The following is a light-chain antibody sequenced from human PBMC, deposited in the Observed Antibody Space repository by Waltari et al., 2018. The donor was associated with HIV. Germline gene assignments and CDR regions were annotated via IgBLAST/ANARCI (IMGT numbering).Light chain of an antibody. J-gene: IGLJ2*01. Sequence: QSVLTQPPSASGTPGQRITLSCSVSRSNVGRTSVYWYQQLPGPAPKVLIFMPNQRPSGVPDRFSASKSGTSASLAISGLRSEDEADYYCASWDDSLSIVVFGGGTKLTVL. CDR1: RSNVGRTS. V-gene: IGLV1-47*01. CDR2: MPN. CDR3: ASWDDSLSIVV.